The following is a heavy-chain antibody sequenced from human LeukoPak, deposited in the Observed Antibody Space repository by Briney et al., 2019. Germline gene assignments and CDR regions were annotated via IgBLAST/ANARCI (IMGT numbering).Heavy chain of an antibody. CDR2: ILHDGSNK. J-gene: IGHJ4*02. Sequence: PGGSLRLSCAASGFTFSNYALRWVRQAPGKGLEWVAVILHDGSNKYADSVKGRFTISRDNSKNTLFLQMNSLRVEDTAVYSCARGLMIRGVADYWGQGTLVTVSS. V-gene: IGHV3-30*04. D-gene: IGHD3-10*01. CDR3: ARGLMIRGVADY. CDR1: GFTFSNYA.